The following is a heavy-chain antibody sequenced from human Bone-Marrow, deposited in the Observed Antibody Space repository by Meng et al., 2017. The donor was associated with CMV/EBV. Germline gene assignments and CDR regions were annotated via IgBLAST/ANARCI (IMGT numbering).Heavy chain of an antibody. V-gene: IGHV4-39*06. Sequence: GSLRLSCTVSGGSISSSSYYWGWIRQPPGKGLEWIGSIYYSGSTYYNPSLKSRVTISVDTSKNQLALKLSSVTAADTAVYYCARDPSGSGYYYYGMDVWGQGTTVTVSS. CDR2: IYYSGST. D-gene: IGHD3-22*01. CDR1: GGSISSSSYY. J-gene: IGHJ6*02. CDR3: ARDPSGSGYYYYGMDV.